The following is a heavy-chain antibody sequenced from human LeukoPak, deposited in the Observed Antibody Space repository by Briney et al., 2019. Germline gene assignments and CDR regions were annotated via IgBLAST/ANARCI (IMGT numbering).Heavy chain of an antibody. D-gene: IGHD3-10*01. Sequence: SGPTLVNPTQTLTLTCTFSGFSLSTRGVGVGWIRQPPGKALEWLALFYWDDDKRYSPSLKSRLTITKNTSKNQVVLTMTNIDPVDTATYYCAHRRGYYGSGSYYNSRPYDYWGQGTLVTVSS. V-gene: IGHV2-5*02. CDR3: AHRRGYYGSGSYYNSRPYDY. CDR2: FYWDDDK. J-gene: IGHJ4*02. CDR1: GFSLSTRGVG.